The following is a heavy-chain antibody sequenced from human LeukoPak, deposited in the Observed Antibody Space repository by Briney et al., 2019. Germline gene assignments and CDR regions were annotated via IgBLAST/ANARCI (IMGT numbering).Heavy chain of an antibody. CDR1: GYTLTELS. CDR2: FDPEDGET. J-gene: IGHJ2*01. V-gene: IGHV1-24*01. CDR3: ATPLLVVVIRNWYFDL. D-gene: IGHD3-22*01. Sequence: ASVKVSCKVSGYTLTELSMHWVRQAPGKGLEWMGGFDPEDGETIYAQKFQGRVTMTEDTSTDTAYMELSSLRSEDTAVYYCATPLLVVVIRNWYFDLWGRGTLVTVSS.